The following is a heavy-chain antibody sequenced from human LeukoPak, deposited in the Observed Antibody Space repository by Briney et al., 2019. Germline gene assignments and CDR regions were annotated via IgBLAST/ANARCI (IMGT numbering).Heavy chain of an antibody. CDR3: ARLEWLRYRYYFDY. D-gene: IGHD5-12*01. CDR1: GYTFTGYY. J-gene: IGHJ4*02. CDR2: INPNSGGT. Sequence: VSVKVSCKASGYTFTGYYMHWVRQAPGQGLEWMGWINPNSGGTNYAQKFQGRVTMTRDTSISTAYMELSRLRSDDTAVYYCARLEWLRYRYYFDYWGQGTLVTVSS. V-gene: IGHV1-2*02.